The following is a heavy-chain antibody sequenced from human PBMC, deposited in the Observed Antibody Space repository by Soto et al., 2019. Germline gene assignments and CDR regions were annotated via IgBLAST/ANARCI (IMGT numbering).Heavy chain of an antibody. CDR3: ASGEYAYIWGTLGY. CDR1: GFTFSSYA. CDR2: ISGDGGSN. D-gene: IGHD3-16*01. V-gene: IGHV3-64*01. Sequence: GGSLRLSCAASGFTFSSYAMHWVRQAPGRGLEYVSAISGDGGSNFYASSVKGRFTISRDNSKNTLFLQMGSLRADDTAMYYCASGEYAYIWGTLGYWGQGTLVTVSS. J-gene: IGHJ4*02.